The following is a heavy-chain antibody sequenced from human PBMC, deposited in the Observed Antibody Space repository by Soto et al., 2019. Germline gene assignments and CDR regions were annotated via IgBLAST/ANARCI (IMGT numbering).Heavy chain of an antibody. J-gene: IGHJ4*02. CDR2: IYWDDDK. CDR1: GFSLSTSGVG. D-gene: IGHD3-22*01. Sequence: QITLKESGPTLMKPTQTLTLTCTFSGFSLSTSGVGVGWIRQPPGKALEWLALIYWDDDKRYSPSLKSRLTITKDTSKNQVVLTMTNMDPVDTATYYCAHRTYYYDSSGYLGFDYWGQGTLVTVSS. V-gene: IGHV2-5*02. CDR3: AHRTYYYDSSGYLGFDY.